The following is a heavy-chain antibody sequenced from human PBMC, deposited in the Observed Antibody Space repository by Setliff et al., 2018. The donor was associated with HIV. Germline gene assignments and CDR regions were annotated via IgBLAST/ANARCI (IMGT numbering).Heavy chain of an antibody. D-gene: IGHD3-16*01. V-gene: IGHV3-23*01. J-gene: IGHJ3*02. Sequence: GGSLRLSCTASGFTFKIYAMSWLRQASGKGLEWVSAISGNGYTTRSTDSVKGRFTISRDNSKTTLYLQMNSLRVEDTAVYYCAKRGGATHPDAFDMWGQGTLVTVSS. CDR2: ISGNGYTT. CDR1: GFTFKIYA. CDR3: AKRGGATHPDAFDM.